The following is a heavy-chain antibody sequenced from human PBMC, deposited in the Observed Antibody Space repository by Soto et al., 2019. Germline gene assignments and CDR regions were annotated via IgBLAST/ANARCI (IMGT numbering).Heavy chain of an antibody. J-gene: IGHJ5*02. Sequence: PSETLSLTCTVSGGSVTSGNYYWSWIRQPPGKGLEWIWYIYYSGGTYYNPSLKSRVTISVDSSKNQFCLKLSSVTAADTALYYCARVLASRPNWFDPWGQGTLVTVSS. CDR2: IYYSGGT. V-gene: IGHV4-30-4*01. D-gene: IGHD2-15*01. CDR3: ARVLASRPNWFDP. CDR1: GGSVTSGNYY.